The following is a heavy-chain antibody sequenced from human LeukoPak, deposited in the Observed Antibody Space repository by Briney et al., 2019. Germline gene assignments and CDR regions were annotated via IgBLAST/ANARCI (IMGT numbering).Heavy chain of an antibody. CDR3: ARDGGSGYCSSSNCYEGFDY. CDR1: GFSVSSNY. V-gene: IGHV3-66*01. Sequence: GGSLRLSCAASGFSVSSNYMSWVRQAPGKGLEWVSTIYSGESAYYADSVKGRFTISRDNSKNALVLQMNSLTAADTAAYYCARDGGSGYCSSSNCYEGFDYWGQGTLVTVSS. D-gene: IGHD2-2*01. J-gene: IGHJ4*02. CDR2: IYSGESA.